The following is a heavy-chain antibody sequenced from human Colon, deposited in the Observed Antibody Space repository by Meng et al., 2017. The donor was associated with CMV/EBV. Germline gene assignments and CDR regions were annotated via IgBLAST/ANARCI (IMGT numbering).Heavy chain of an antibody. V-gene: IGHV1-69*04. CDR3: ARDVLWGSSSTYFDS. Sequence: SSVPVSCQPSGGTVRSYSISWLRQAPGQGPEWMGRNSPALGLASYPQKLTDRITITADISTSTAYMELTTLRSDDTAVYYCARDVLWGSSSTYFDSWGQGTLVTVSS. D-gene: IGHD6-6*01. CDR2: NSPALGLA. CDR1: GGTVRSYS. J-gene: IGHJ4*02.